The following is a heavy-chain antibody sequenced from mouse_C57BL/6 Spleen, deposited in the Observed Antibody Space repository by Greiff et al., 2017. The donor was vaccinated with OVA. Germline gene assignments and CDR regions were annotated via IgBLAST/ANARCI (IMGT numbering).Heavy chain of an antibody. D-gene: IGHD1-2*01. Sequence: QVQLQQPGAELVMPGASVKLSCKASGYTFTSYWMHWVKQRPGQGLEWIGEIDPSDSYTNYNQKFKGKSTLTVDKSSSTAYMQLSSLTSEDSAVYFCARHEWGTASGFGCWGQGTTLTVSS. J-gene: IGHJ2*01. CDR3: ARHEWGTASGFGC. V-gene: IGHV1-69*01. CDR2: IDPSDSYT. CDR1: GYTFTSYW.